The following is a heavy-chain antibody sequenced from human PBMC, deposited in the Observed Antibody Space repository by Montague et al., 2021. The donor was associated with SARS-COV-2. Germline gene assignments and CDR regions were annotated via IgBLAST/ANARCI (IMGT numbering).Heavy chain of an antibody. CDR2: ISYDGSNK. D-gene: IGHD6-13*01. V-gene: IGHV3-30*04. Sequence: SLRLSCAASGFTFSSYAMHWVRQAPGKGLEWVAVISYDGSNKYYVDSVKGRFTISRDNSKNTLYLQMNSLRAEDTAVYYCARPRGGYSSYFDYWGRGTLVTVSS. CDR1: GFTFSSYA. CDR3: ARPRGGYSSYFDY. J-gene: IGHJ4*02.